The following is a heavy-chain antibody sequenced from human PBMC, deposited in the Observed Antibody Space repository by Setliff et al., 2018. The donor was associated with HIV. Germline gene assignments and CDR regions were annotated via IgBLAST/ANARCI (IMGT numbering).Heavy chain of an antibody. CDR2: ISYSGST. CDR1: GDSITSTNYY. V-gene: IGHV4-39*07. J-gene: IGHJ5*02. D-gene: IGHD3-10*01. CDR3: ARCPVLLWFGKISGVDWFDP. Sequence: LSLTCTVSGDSITSTNYYWGWNRQPPGKGLEWIGSISYSGSTYYKSSLKSRVTISVDASKNHFSLKLSSVTAADTAVYYCARCPVLLWFGKISGVDWFDPWGQGTLVTVSS.